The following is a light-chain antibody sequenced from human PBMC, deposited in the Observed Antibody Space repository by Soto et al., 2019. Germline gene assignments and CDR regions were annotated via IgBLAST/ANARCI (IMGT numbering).Light chain of an antibody. Sequence: QSALTQPASVSGSPGQSITISCTGSTNEFGNYNLVSWYQQHPDTAPNLIIYEGSRRPSGVSSRFSGSTLGYTASLTSAWLQADDAADYCCSSDGGMSTFVFGGGTKLTVL. CDR2: EGS. V-gene: IGLV2-23*03. J-gene: IGLJ3*02. CDR1: TNEFGNYNL. CDR3: SSDGGMSTFV.